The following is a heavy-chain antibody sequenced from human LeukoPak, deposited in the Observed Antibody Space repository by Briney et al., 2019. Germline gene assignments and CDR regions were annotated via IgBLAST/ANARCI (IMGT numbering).Heavy chain of an antibody. CDR2: ISAYNGNT. Sequence: ASVKVSCKASGYTFTSYGISWVRQAPGQGLEWMGWISAYNGNTNYAQKLQGRVTMTRDTSISTAYMELSRLRSDDTAVYYCARDGVQLWLLLGYWGQGTLVTVSS. D-gene: IGHD5-18*01. CDR3: ARDGVQLWLLLGY. CDR1: GYTFTSYG. V-gene: IGHV1-18*01. J-gene: IGHJ4*02.